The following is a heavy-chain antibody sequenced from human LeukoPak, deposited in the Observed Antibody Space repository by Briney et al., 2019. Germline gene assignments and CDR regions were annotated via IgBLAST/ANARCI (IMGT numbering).Heavy chain of an antibody. CDR2: IMEDGSVK. D-gene: IGHD6-19*01. V-gene: IGHV3-7*03. J-gene: IGHJ4*02. CDR3: ARDVAVAANHGY. CDR1: GFSFSNYW. Sequence: GGSLRLSCAASGFSFSNYWMSWVRQAPGKGLQWVANIMEDGSVKNYVDSVKGRFTISRDNTKNSLYLQMNRLRTEDTAVYYCARDVAVAANHGYWGQGTLLTVSS.